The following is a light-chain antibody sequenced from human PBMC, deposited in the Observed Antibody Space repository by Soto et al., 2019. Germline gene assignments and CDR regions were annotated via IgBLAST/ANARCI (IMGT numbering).Light chain of an antibody. CDR2: DAS. CDR3: QHYNSYSEA. J-gene: IGKJ1*01. V-gene: IGKV1-5*01. Sequence: DIQVTQSPSTLSASLGDRFTSTCRSSQSVSSSLAWYQQKPGKAPTVLIYDASILERGVPSRFSGSGSGTEFTLTIISLQPDDFATYYCQHYNSYSEAFGQGTKVDI. CDR1: QSVSSS.